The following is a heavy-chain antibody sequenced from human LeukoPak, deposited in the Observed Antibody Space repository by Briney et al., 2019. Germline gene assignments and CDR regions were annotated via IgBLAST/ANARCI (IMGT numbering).Heavy chain of an antibody. D-gene: IGHD3-16*01. CDR3: ASLHQGGAPSY. V-gene: IGHV3-48*01. Sequence: GGSLRLSCAVSGFTFSDYSMNWVRQAPGKGLEWVSYIKSGTSDIYYADSVKGRSTISRDNAKNSLYLQMNSLRAEDTAVYYCASLHQGGAPSYWGQGTLVTVSS. J-gene: IGHJ4*02. CDR1: GFTFSDYS. CDR2: IKSGTSDI.